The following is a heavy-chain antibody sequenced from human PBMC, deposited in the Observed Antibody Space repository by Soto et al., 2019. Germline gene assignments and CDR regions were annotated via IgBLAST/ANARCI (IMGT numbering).Heavy chain of an antibody. CDR3: ARDSYMVRGVIITSNYGMDV. J-gene: IGHJ6*02. Sequence: SVKVSCKASGGTFSSYAISWVRQAPGQGLEWMGGIIPIFGTANYAQKYQGRVTITADESTSTAYMELSSLRSEDTAVYYCARDSYMVRGVIITSNYGMDVWGQGTTVTVSS. D-gene: IGHD3-10*01. V-gene: IGHV1-69*13. CDR2: IIPIFGTA. CDR1: GGTFSSYA.